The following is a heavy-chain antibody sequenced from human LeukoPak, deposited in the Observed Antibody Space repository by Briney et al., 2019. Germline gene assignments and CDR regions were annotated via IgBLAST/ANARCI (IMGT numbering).Heavy chain of an antibody. Sequence: PGGSLRLSCAASGFTFSTYAMHWVRQAPGKGLERVAVVSFDGSTKYYLDSVKGRFTISRDNSKNTLYLQMDSLGAEDTAVYYCARDRRGSNTWDWYFDLWGRGTLVTVSS. CDR1: GFTFSTYA. CDR2: VSFDGSTK. V-gene: IGHV3-30*01. D-gene: IGHD3-16*01. J-gene: IGHJ2*01. CDR3: ARDRRGSNTWDWYFDL.